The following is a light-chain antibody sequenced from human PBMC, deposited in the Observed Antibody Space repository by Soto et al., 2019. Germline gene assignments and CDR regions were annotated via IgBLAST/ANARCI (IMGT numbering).Light chain of an antibody. CDR1: QSVTSTN. CDR2: GGS. CDR3: QDYGSSRT. Sequence: EVVLTQPPGTLSLSPGERATLSCRASQSVTSTNLAWYQQKPGQAPRLLIYGGSRRATGIPDRFSGSGSGTDFTLTVTRLEPDDFAVYYCQDYGSSRTFGQGTKVDIK. J-gene: IGKJ1*01. V-gene: IGKV3-20*01.